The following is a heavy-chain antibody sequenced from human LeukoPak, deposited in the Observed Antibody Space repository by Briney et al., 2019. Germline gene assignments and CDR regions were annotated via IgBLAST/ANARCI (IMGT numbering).Heavy chain of an antibody. CDR3: AGLASVPG. D-gene: IGHD6-19*01. CDR2: IRPNSGGT. Sequence: ASVKVSCKASGYTFTGYYLHWVRQAPGQGLEWMGWIRPNSGGTSYAQRFQGRVTMTRDTSISTAYMELSSLRSDDTALYFCAGLASVPGWGQGTLVTVSS. V-gene: IGHV1-2*02. J-gene: IGHJ1*01. CDR1: GYTFTGYY.